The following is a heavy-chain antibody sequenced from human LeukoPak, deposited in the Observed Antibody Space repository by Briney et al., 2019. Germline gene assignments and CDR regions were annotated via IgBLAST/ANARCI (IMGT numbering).Heavy chain of an antibody. V-gene: IGHV3-48*03. CDR2: IKNNGDTI. CDR1: GFTLSKYE. CDR3: ARNPYHGSGGNCDY. D-gene: IGHD2-15*01. Sequence: GGSLRLSCAASGFTLSKYEMNWVRQAPGKGLEWVASIKNNGDTIDYTDSVKGRFTISRDNAKNSLYLQMDSLGAEDTAVDYGARNPYHGSGGNCDYWGQGTLVTVSS. J-gene: IGHJ4*02.